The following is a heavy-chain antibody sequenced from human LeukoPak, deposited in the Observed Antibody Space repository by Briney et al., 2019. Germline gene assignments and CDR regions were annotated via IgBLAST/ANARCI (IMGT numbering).Heavy chain of an antibody. J-gene: IGHJ5*02. CDR1: GGSFSGYY. D-gene: IGHD2-15*01. CDR2: INHSGST. V-gene: IGHV4-34*01. Sequence: SETLSLTCAVYGGSFSGYYWSWIRQPPGKGLEWIGEINHSGSTNYNPSLKSRVTISVDTSKNQFSLKLSSVTAADTAVYYCARFVKLGYCSGGSCYDWFDPWGQGTLVTVSS. CDR3: ARFVKLGYCSGGSCYDWFDP.